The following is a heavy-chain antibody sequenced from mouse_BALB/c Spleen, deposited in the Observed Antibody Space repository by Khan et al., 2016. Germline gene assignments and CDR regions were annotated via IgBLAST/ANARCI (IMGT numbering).Heavy chain of an antibody. CDR3: VRDCSYDSFDY. D-gene: IGHD2-4*01. J-gene: IGHJ2*01. CDR2: IRSKSNNYAT. V-gene: IGHV10S3*01. Sequence: EVQLVETGGGLVQPKGSLKLSCAASGFTFNTNAMNWVRQAPGKGLEWVARIRSKSNNYATYYAESVKDRFTISRDDSHSMLYLQMNNFPTEYTSMYYFVRDCSYDSFDYWGHGTTLTVSS. CDR1: GFTFNTNA.